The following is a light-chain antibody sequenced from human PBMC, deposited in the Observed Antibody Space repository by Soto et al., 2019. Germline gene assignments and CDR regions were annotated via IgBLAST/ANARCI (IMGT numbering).Light chain of an antibody. V-gene: IGLV2-8*01. J-gene: IGLJ1*01. CDR1: SSDVGGYNY. CDR3: SSYAGSNNQV. CDR2: EVS. Sequence: QSVLTQPPSASWSPGQSVTISCTGTSSDVGGYNYVSWYQQHPGKAPKLMIYEVSKRPSGVPDRFSGSKSGNTASLTVSGLQAEDEADYYCSSYAGSNNQVFGTGTKVTVL.